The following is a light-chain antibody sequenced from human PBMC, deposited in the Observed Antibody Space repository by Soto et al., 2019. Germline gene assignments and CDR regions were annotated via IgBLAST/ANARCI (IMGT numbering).Light chain of an antibody. CDR2: DAS. CDR1: ENVSRSY. Sequence: EIVLTQYPGTMSLSPGQRVPLSCSARENVSRSYLAWYQQTPGQAPRLLIYDASTRASGIPDRFSGSGSGTDFSLTISRLEPEDFAAYYWQQFVKSPYTFGQGTKLAIK. J-gene: IGKJ2*01. CDR3: QQFVKSPYT. V-gene: IGKV3-20*01.